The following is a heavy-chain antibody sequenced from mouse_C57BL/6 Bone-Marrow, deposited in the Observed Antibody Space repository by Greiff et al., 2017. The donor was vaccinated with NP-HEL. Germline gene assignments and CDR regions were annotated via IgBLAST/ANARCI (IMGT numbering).Heavy chain of an antibody. J-gene: IGHJ4*01. V-gene: IGHV1-15*01. CDR3: HYYGNLGGIYYAMDY. CDR1: GYTFTDYE. D-gene: IGHD2-1*01. CDR2: IDPETGGT. Sequence: QVQLQQSGAELVRPGASVTLSCKASGYTFTDYEMHWVKQTPVHGLEWIGAIDPETGGTAYNQKFKGKAILTADKASSTAYMELRSLTSEDSAVYYWHYYGNLGGIYYAMDYWGQGTSVTVSS.